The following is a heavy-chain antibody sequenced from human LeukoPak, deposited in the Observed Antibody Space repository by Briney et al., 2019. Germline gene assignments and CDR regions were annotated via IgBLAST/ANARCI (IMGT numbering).Heavy chain of an antibody. V-gene: IGHV4-34*01. CDR3: ASGDRSSTYYDFWSGYSFDY. Sequence: SQTLSLTCAVYGGSFSGYYWSWIRQPPGKGLEWIGEINHSGSTNYNPSLKSRVTISVDTSKNQFSLKLSSVTAADTAVYYCASGDRSSTYYDFWSGYSFDYWGQGTLVTVSS. D-gene: IGHD3-3*01. CDR2: INHSGST. CDR1: GGSFSGYY. J-gene: IGHJ4*02.